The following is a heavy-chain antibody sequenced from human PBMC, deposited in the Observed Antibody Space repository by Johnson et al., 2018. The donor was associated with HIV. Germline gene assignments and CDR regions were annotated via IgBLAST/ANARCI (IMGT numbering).Heavy chain of an antibody. CDR3: TTAIVIDAFDI. V-gene: IGHV3-23*04. CDR2: ISGSGGST. J-gene: IGHJ3*02. Sequence: VQLVESGGGLVQPGGSLRLSCAASGFTFSSYAMSWVRQAPGKGLEWVSAISGSGGSTYYADSVKGRFTISRDDSKNTLYLQMNGLTTEDTAVYYCTTAIVIDAFDIWGQGTMVTVSS. CDR1: GFTFSSYA. D-gene: IGHD3-16*02.